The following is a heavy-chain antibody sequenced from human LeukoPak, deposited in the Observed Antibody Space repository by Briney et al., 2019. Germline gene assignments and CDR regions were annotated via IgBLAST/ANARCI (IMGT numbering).Heavy chain of an antibody. V-gene: IGHV4-30-2*01. Sequence: SETLSLTCAVSGGSISSGGYSWSWIRQPPGKGLEWIGYIYHSGSTYYNPSLKSRVTISVDRSKNQFSLKLSSVTAADTAVYYCARGARYSSSWYPYFDYWGQGTLVTVSS. D-gene: IGHD6-13*01. CDR3: ARGARYSSSWYPYFDY. CDR2: IYHSGST. CDR1: GGSISSGGYS. J-gene: IGHJ4*02.